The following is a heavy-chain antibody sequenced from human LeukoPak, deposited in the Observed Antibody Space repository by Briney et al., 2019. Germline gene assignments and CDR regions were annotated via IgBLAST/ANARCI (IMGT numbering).Heavy chain of an antibody. J-gene: IGHJ6*03. CDR3: ACCALGVWSENYYMDV. D-gene: IGHD3-3*01. Sequence: AGGSLRLSCATSGFSFSVYPMSWVRQAPGKGLERVMSISTTGSHIYYADSVKGRFNISRDNAENSVYLQMNSLRTEDTAMYYCACCALGVWSENYYMDVWGKGTTVTVSS. CDR2: ISTTGSHI. V-gene: IGHV3-21*01. CDR1: GFSFSVYP.